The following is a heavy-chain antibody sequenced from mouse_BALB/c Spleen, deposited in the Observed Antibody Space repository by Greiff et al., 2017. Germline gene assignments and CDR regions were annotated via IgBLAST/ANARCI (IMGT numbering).Heavy chain of an antibody. CDR1: GFTFSSFG. J-gene: IGHJ4*01. CDR2: ISSGSSTI. CDR3: ARQGKCLRETMDY. D-gene: IGHD5-1*01. Sequence: EVQGVESGGGLVKPGGSRKLSCAASGFTFSSFGMHWVRQAPEKGLEWVAYISSGSSTIYYADTVKGRFTISRDNPKNTLFLQMTSLRSEDTAMYYCARQGKCLRETMDYWGQGTSVTVSS. V-gene: IGHV5-17*02.